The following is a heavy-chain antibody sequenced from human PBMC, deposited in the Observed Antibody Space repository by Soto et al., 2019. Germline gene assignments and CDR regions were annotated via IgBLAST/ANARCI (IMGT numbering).Heavy chain of an antibody. J-gene: IGHJ5*02. CDR1: GFTVSSNY. CDR2: ISSSSSTI. D-gene: IGHD3-16*01. CDR3: AREAVYVNWFDP. V-gene: IGHV3-48*01. Sequence: GGSLRLSCAASGFTVSSNYMSWVRQAPGKGLEWVSYISSSSSTIYYADSVKGRFTISRDNAKNSLYLQMNSLRAEDTAVYYCAREAVYVNWFDPWGQGT.